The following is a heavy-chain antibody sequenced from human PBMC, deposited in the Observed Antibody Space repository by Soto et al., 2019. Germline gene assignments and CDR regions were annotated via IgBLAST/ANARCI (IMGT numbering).Heavy chain of an antibody. CDR3: ARDPACSGGSCFDY. V-gene: IGHV4-34*01. D-gene: IGHD2-15*01. Sequence: SETLSLTCAVYGGSFSGYYWSWIRQPPGKGLEWIGEINHSGSTNYNPSLKSRVTISVDTSKNQFSLKLSSVTAADTAVYYCARDPACSGGSCFDYWGQGTLVTVSS. CDR1: GGSFSGYY. CDR2: INHSGST. J-gene: IGHJ4*02.